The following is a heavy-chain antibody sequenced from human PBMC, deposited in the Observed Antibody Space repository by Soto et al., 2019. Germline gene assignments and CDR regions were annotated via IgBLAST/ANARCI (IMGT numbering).Heavy chain of an antibody. CDR2: INPTGAGT. J-gene: IGHJ4*02. Sequence: ASVKVSCKASGYTFTSHYIHWVRQAPGQGLEWVGIINPTGAGTSYAQEFQGRVTMTRDPSTSTVYMELSSLRSEDTAVYYCAREGSASGSYDYWGQGTLLTVSS. V-gene: IGHV1-46*01. CDR1: GYTFTSHY. D-gene: IGHD3-10*01. CDR3: AREGSASGSYDY.